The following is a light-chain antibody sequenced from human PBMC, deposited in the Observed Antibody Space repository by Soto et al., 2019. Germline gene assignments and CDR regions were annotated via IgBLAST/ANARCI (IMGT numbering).Light chain of an antibody. J-gene: IGKJ4*01. CDR3: QQYNIYPLT. CDR2: KGS. V-gene: IGKV1-5*03. Sequence: DIQMTQSPSTLSASIGDRVTITCRASLSISSYLAWYQQKPGKVPNLLIYKGSTLESGVPSRFSGSGSGTYFTLAISSLQPDDIATYYCQQYNIYPLTVGGGTKVEIK. CDR1: LSISSY.